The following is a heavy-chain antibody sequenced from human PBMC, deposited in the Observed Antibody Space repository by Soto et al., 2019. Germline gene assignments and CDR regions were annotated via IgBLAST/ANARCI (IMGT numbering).Heavy chain of an antibody. D-gene: IGHD5-18*01. V-gene: IGHV4-59*01. J-gene: IGHJ3*02. CDR1: GGSISSYY. Sequence: SETLSLTCTVSGGSISSYYWSWIRQPPGKGLEWIGYIYYSGSTNYNPSLKSRVTISVDTSKNQFSLKLSSVTAADTAVYYCARRYGKNAFDIWGQGTMVTVSS. CDR2: IYYSGST. CDR3: ARRYGKNAFDI.